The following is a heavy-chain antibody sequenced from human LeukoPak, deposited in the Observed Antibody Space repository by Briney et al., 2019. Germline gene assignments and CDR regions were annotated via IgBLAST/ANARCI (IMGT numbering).Heavy chain of an antibody. V-gene: IGHV1-69*05. Sequence: ASVNVSCKASGGTFSSYAISWVRQAPGQGLEWMGGIIPIFGTANYAQKFQGRVTITTDESTSTAYMELSSLRSEDTAVYYCARDRPGDYYDSSGYLDYWGQGTLITVSS. D-gene: IGHD3-22*01. CDR2: IIPIFGTA. J-gene: IGHJ4*02. CDR3: ARDRPGDYYDSSGYLDY. CDR1: GGTFSSYA.